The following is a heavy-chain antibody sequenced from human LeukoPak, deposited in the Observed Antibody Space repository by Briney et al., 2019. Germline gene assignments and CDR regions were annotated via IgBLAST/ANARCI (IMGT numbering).Heavy chain of an antibody. CDR3: ASGSSVNDAFDI. V-gene: IGHV1-8*03. D-gene: IGHD6-6*01. CDR1: GYTFTSYD. Sequence: ASVKVSCKASGYTFTSYDINWVRQATGQGLEWMGWMNPNSGNTGYAQKFQGRVTITRNTSISTAYMELSSLRSEDTAVYYCASGSSVNDAFDIWGQGTMVTVSS. CDR2: MNPNSGNT. J-gene: IGHJ3*02.